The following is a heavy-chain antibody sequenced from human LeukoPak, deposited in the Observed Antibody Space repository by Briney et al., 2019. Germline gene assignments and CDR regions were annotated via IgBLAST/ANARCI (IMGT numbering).Heavy chain of an antibody. Sequence: PGGSLRLSCAASGFTFSNAWMSWVRQAPGKGLEWVGRIKSKTDGGTTDYAAPVKGRFTISRDDSKNTLYLQMNSLKTEDTAVYYCTTDTWRYCSGDNCYSPFDYWGQGTLVTVSS. J-gene: IGHJ4*02. D-gene: IGHD2-15*01. CDR2: IKSKTDGGTT. V-gene: IGHV3-15*01. CDR3: TTDTWRYCSGDNCYSPFDY. CDR1: GFTFSNAW.